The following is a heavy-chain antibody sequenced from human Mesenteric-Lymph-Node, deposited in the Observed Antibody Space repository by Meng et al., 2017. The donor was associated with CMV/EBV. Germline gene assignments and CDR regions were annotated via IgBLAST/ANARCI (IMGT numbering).Heavy chain of an antibody. CDR2: FGWDDDE. J-gene: IGHJ1*01. CDR3: AHRTYGSGSSEYFQY. CDR1: GFSGRGSTGG. D-gene: IGHD3-10*01. Sequence: GFSGRGSTGGVGWIRQPPGKALEWLALFGWDDDERYSPSLKNRLTLAKDTSKNQVVLTMTNMDPVDTATYYCAHRTYGSGSSEYFQYWGQGSLVTVSS. V-gene: IGHV2-5*02.